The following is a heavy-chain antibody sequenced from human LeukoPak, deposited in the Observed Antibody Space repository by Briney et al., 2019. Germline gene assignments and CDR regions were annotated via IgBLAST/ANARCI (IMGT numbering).Heavy chain of an antibody. CDR2: IYYSGST. V-gene: IGHV4-31*03. J-gene: IGHJ4*02. CDR1: GGSISSGGYY. Sequence: PSETLSLTCTVSGGSISSGGYYWSWIRQHPGKGLEWIGYIYYSGSTYYNPSLKSRVTISVDTSKNQFSLKLSSVTAADTAVYYCARWDIGFGAPRGTFDYWGQGTLVTVSS. D-gene: IGHD3-10*01. CDR3: ARWDIGFGAPRGTFDY.